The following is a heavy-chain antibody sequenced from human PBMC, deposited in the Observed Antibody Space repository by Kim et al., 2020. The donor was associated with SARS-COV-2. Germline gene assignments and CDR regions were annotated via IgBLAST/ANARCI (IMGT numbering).Heavy chain of an antibody. Sequence: YADSLKDRFTISRDNAKNSLCLQMNSLRAEDSAVYYCARDAYDGSGGQARTWGQGTLVTVSS. CDR3: ARDAYDGSGGQART. V-gene: IGHV3-11*04. J-gene: IGHJ5*02. D-gene: IGHD3-10*01.